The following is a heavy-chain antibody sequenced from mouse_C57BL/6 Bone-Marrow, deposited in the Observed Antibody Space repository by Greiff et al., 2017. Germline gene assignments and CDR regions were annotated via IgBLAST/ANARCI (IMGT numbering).Heavy chain of an antibody. Sequence: VQLQQSGAELVQPGASVKLSCTASGFTINDDYMHWVKQRPEQGLEWIGWIDPENGDTAYASQFQGQAPITADTSSNTAYLQLSSLTSEYTAVYRCTPPGMDYGGQGTSVTVAS. CDR2: IDPENGDT. CDR1: GFTINDDY. J-gene: IGHJ4*01. CDR3: TPPGMDY. V-gene: IGHV14-4*01.